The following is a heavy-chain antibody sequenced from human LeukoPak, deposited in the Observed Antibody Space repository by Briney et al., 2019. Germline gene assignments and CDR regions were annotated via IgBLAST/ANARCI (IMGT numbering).Heavy chain of an antibody. CDR1: GFTFSSYW. Sequence: GSLRLSCAASGFTFSSYWMHWVRQAPGKGLVWVSRINSDGSSTSYADSVKGRFTISRDNAKNTLYLQMNSLRAEDTAVYYCARARYGGNYYFDYWGQGTLVTVSS. CDR3: ARARYGGNYYFDY. V-gene: IGHV3-74*01. J-gene: IGHJ4*02. CDR2: INSDGSST. D-gene: IGHD4-23*01.